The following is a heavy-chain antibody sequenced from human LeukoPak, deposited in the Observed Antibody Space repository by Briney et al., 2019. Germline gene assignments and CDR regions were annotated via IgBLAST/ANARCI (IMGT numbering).Heavy chain of an antibody. J-gene: IGHJ4*02. Sequence: SETLSLTCTVSGGSISSGDHYWSWIRQPPGKGLEWIGYIYYSGSTYYNPSLKSRVTISVDMSKDQFSLKLSSVTAADTAVYYCARVLGGVTGDWGQGTLVTVSS. CDR1: GGSISSGDHY. D-gene: IGHD1-14*01. CDR3: ARVLGGVTGD. CDR2: IYYSGST. V-gene: IGHV4-30-4*01.